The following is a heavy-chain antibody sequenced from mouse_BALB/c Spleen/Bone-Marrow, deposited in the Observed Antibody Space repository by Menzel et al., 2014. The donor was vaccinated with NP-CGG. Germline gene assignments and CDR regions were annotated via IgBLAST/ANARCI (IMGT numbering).Heavy chain of an antibody. V-gene: IGHV4-1*02. D-gene: IGHD1-1*01. CDR3: ARLGYYGTMDY. J-gene: IGHJ4*01. CDR1: GFDSSGYW. Sequence: EVKLVESGGGLVQPGGSLKLSCAASGFDSSGYWMSWVRQAPGKGLEWIGEINPDSSTINYTPSLKDKFIISRDNAKNTLYLRMSKVRSEDTALYYCARLGYYGTMDYWGQGTSVTVSS. CDR2: INPDSSTI.